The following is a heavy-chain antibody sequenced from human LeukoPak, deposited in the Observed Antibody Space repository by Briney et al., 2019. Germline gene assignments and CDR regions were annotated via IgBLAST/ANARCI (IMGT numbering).Heavy chain of an antibody. CDR1: GYTFTSYG. D-gene: IGHD6-13*01. CDR3: ARDRGPKKYSSSWYYFDY. V-gene: IGHV1-18*01. J-gene: IGHJ4*02. CDR2: ISAYNGNT. Sequence: GASVKVSCKASGYTFTSYGISWVRQAPGQGLEWMGWISAYNGNTNYAQKLQGRVTMTTDTSTSTAYMELRSLRSDDTAVYYCARDRGPKKYSSSWYYFDYWGQGTLVTVSS.